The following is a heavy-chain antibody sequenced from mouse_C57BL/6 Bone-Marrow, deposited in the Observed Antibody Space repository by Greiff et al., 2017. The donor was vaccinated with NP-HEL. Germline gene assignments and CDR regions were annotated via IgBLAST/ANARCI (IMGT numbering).Heavy chain of an antibody. CDR1: GYAFSSSW. CDR3: ARDDYDSWFAY. CDR2: IYPGDGDT. D-gene: IGHD2-4*01. Sequence: VKVVESGPELVKPGASVKISCKASGYAFSSSWMNWVKQRPGKGLEWIGRIYPGDGDTNYNGKFKGKATLTADKSSSTAYMQLSSLTSEDSAVYFCARDDYDSWFAYWGQGTLVTVSA. J-gene: IGHJ3*01. V-gene: IGHV1-82*01.